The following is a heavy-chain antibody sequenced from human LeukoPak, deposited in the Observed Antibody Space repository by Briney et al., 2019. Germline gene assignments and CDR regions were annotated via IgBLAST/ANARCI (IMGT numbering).Heavy chain of an antibody. Sequence: NPSETLSLTCAVYGGSFSGSNWSWIRQPPGKGLEWIGEIYNSGSTIYNPSLKSRVTISVDTSKNQFSLKLSSVTAADTAVYYCARGPSGYPSLYFQHWGQGTLVTVSS. CDR2: IYNSGST. CDR3: ARGPSGYPSLYFQH. J-gene: IGHJ1*01. D-gene: IGHD3-22*01. CDR1: GGSFSGSN. V-gene: IGHV4-34*01.